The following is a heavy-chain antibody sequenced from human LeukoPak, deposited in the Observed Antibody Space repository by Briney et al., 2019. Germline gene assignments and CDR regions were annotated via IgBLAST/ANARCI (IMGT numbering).Heavy chain of an antibody. J-gene: IGHJ4*02. CDR1: AYTFSSRG. D-gene: IGHD3-10*01. Sequence: ASVNVSCKASAYTFSSRGVTWVRQAPGQGLEWMGWISANNGTTNKAQKFQVRVTMTTDRSTDTAYMELRSLRSDDTAVYYCAREVLLLVGERNADWGQGTLVTVSS. CDR2: ISANNGTT. CDR3: AREVLLLVGERNAD. V-gene: IGHV1-18*01.